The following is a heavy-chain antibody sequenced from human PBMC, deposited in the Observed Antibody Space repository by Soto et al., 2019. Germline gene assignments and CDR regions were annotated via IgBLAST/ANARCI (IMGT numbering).Heavy chain of an antibody. CDR2: INAGNGNT. CDR3: ASLTRDGYILDAFDI. V-gene: IGHV1-3*01. D-gene: IGHD5-12*01. Sequence: ASVKVSCKASGYTFTSYAMHWVRQAPGQRLEWMGWINAGNGNTKYSQKFQGRVTITRDTSASTAYMELSSLRSEDTAVYYCASLTRDGYILDAFDIWGQGTRVTVSS. J-gene: IGHJ3*02. CDR1: GYTFTSYA.